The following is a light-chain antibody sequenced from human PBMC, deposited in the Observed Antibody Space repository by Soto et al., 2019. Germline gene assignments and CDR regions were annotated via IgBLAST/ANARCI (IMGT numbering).Light chain of an antibody. CDR1: KSVSSF. V-gene: IGKV3-11*01. J-gene: IGKJ4*01. Sequence: ILLTQSPATLYLAPGERATLSCRASKSVSSFLAWYQQKPGQAPRLLIYDASNRATGIPGRFSGSGSGTLFTLTISSLEPEDFAGDYCQQRSNWPLTCGGGIMVEIK. CDR3: QQRSNWPLT. CDR2: DAS.